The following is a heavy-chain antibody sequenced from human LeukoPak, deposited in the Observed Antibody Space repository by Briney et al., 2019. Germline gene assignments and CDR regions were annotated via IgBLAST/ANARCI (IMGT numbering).Heavy chain of an antibody. CDR2: ITNGGSTI. CDR3: ARSIGLTGGGVDV. CDR1: GFTFSDYN. D-gene: IGHD3-9*01. J-gene: IGHJ6*02. Sequence: GALGLSCAASGFTFSDYNMNWVRPAPGKGLEWVSYITNGGSTIHHADSVKGRFTISRDNAKKTLYLQMNSLRAEDTAVYYCARSIGLTGGGVDVWGQGTTVTVSS. V-gene: IGHV3-11*01.